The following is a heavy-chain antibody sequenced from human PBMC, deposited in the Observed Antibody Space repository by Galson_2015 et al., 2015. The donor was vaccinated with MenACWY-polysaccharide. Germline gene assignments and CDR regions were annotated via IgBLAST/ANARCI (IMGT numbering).Heavy chain of an antibody. Sequence: SVKVSCKASGYIVTSFYMHWVRQAPGQGLEWMGKINPSGGSTTYIQKFQVRVSMTTDTSTNTVYMELSSLSSDDTAVYYCARGARGSCITGVCHALDIWGQGTVVTVSA. CDR2: INPSGGST. D-gene: IGHD2-8*01. CDR3: ARGARGSCITGVCHALDI. J-gene: IGHJ3*02. V-gene: IGHV1-46*01. CDR1: GYIVTSFY.